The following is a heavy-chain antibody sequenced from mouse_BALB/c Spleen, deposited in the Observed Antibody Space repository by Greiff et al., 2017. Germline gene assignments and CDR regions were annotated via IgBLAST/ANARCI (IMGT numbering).Heavy chain of an antibody. CDR1: GFSLSTSGMG. Sequence: QVTLKVSGPGILQPSQTLSLTCSFSGFSLSTSGMGVGWIRQPSGEGLEWLADIWWDDNKYYNPSLKSRLTIPKDTSSTQVFLKITSVDTADTATYYCARRRGYGKRSLGAMDYWGQGTSVTVSS. D-gene: IGHD2-1*01. CDR3: ARRRGYGKRSLGAMDY. J-gene: IGHJ4*01. V-gene: IGHV8-5*01. CDR2: IWWDDNK.